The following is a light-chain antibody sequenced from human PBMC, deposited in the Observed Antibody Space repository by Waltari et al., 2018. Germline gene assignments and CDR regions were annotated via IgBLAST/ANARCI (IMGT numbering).Light chain of an antibody. CDR2: AAF. V-gene: IGKV1-17*03. CDR3: LQHNSYPLT. J-gene: IGKJ1*01. Sequence: DIQMTQSPSAMSASVGDRVTITCRASQVISNYLAWFQQKPGKAPKRLIYAAFTLQSGVPSRVSGSGSGTEFTLTISSLQPEDFATYYCLQHNSYPLTFGQGTKVEIK. CDR1: QVISNY.